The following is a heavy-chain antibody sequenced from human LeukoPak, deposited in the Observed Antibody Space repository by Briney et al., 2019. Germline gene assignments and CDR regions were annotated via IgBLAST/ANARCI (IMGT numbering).Heavy chain of an antibody. CDR2: MNPNSGNT. Sequence: ASVKVSCKASGYTFTSYDINWVRQATGQGLEWMGWMNPNSGNTGYAQKFQGRVTMTRNTSISTAYMELSSLRSEDTAVYYCASSPGYSSGWFYLYYYYGMDVWGQGTTVTVSS. CDR3: ASSPGYSSGWFYLYYYYGMDV. V-gene: IGHV1-8*01. D-gene: IGHD6-19*01. CDR1: GYTFTSYD. J-gene: IGHJ6*02.